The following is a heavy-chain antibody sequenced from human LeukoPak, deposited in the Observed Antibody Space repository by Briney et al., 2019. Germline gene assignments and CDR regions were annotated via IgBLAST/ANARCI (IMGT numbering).Heavy chain of an antibody. CDR1: GYTFTSYG. V-gene: IGHV1-18*01. Sequence: ASVKVSCKASGYTFTSYGISWVRQAPGQGLEWMGWISAYNGNTNYAQKLQGRVTMTTDTSTSTAYMELRSLRSDDTAVYYCAGVRDDSRYYCFDYWGQGTLVTVSS. CDR2: ISAYNGNT. D-gene: IGHD3-22*01. J-gene: IGHJ4*02. CDR3: AGVRDDSRYYCFDY.